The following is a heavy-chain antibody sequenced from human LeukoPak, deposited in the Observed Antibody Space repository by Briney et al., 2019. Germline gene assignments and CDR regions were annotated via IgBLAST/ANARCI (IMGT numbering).Heavy chain of an antibody. V-gene: IGHV4-59*08. CDR2: IYYSGST. D-gene: IGHD1-26*01. CDR1: GGPISSYY. Sequence: KSSETLSLTCTVSGGPISSYYWSWIRQPPGKGLEWFGYIYYSGSTNYNPSLKSRVTISVDTSKNQYSLKLSSVTAADTAVYYCARQGWELLRPYFDYWGQGTLVTVSS. J-gene: IGHJ4*02. CDR3: ARQGWELLRPYFDY.